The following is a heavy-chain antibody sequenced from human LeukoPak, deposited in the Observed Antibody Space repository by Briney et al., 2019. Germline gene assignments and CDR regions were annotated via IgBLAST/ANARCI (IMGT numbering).Heavy chain of an antibody. CDR2: LFDSVNT. V-gene: IGHV4-59*11. CDR1: GGSISSHY. D-gene: IGHD5-18*01. CDR3: ATIKRGSIFGYFDF. J-gene: IGHJ4*02. Sequence: SETLSLTCTVSGGSISSHYWSWVRQPPGKGLEWIAYLFDSVNTKDNPSLQSRLTLSADTSKNQFSLRLSSVTAADTAVYYCATIKRGSIFGYFDFWGQGIKVTVSS.